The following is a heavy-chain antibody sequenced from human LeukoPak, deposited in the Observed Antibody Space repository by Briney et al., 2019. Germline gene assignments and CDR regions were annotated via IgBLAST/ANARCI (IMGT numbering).Heavy chain of an antibody. D-gene: IGHD4-17*01. J-gene: IGHJ4*02. Sequence: ASVKVSCKASGCTFTGYYMHWVRQAPGQGLEWMGWINPNSGGTNYAQKFQGRVTMTRDTSISTAYMELSRLRSDDTAVYYCARDLFGGEWTVTRYYFDYWGQGTLVTVSS. V-gene: IGHV1-2*02. CDR1: GCTFTGYY. CDR2: INPNSGGT. CDR3: ARDLFGGEWTVTRYYFDY.